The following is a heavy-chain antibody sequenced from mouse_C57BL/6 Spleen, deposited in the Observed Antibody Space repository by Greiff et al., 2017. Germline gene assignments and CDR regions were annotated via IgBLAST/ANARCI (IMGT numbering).Heavy chain of an antibody. V-gene: IGHV1-80*01. Sequence: VQLQQSGAELVKPGASVKISCKASGYAFSSYWMNWVKQRPGTGLEWIGQIYPGDGDTNYNGKFKGKATLTADKSSSPAYMQLSSLTSEDSAVYFCERRNTTEAFDVWGTGTTVTVSS. D-gene: IGHD1-1*01. CDR3: ERRNTTEAFDV. J-gene: IGHJ1*03. CDR2: IYPGDGDT. CDR1: GYAFSSYW.